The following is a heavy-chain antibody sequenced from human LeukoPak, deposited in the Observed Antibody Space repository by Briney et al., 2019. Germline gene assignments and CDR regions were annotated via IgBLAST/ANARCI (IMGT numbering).Heavy chain of an antibody. J-gene: IGHJ4*02. D-gene: IGHD6-13*01. V-gene: IGHV3-23*01. CDR3: AKVPAAGHY. Sequence: GGSLRLSCAASGFTFSNYVVSWVRQAPGKGLEWVSAISGSGGITYYADSAKGRFTISRDNSKNTVYLQMNSLRAEDTAVYSCAKVPAAGHYWGQGTLVTVSS. CDR1: GFTFSNYV. CDR2: ISGSGGIT.